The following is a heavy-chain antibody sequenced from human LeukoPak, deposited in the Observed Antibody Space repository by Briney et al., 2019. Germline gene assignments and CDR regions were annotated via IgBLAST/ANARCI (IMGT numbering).Heavy chain of an antibody. J-gene: IGHJ4*02. CDR1: GFTFSSYG. V-gene: IGHV3-30*02. CDR2: IRCDGSNK. CDR3: ANADFVGAAFDY. Sequence: GGSLRLSCAASGFTFSSYGMHWVRQAPGKGLEWVAFIRCDGSNKYYADSAKGRFTISRDNSKNTLYLQMNSLRAEDTAVYYCANADFVGAAFDYWGQGTLVTVSS. D-gene: IGHD2-15*01.